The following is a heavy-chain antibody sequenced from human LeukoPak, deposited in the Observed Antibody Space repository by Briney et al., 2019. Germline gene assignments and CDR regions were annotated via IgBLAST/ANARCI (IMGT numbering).Heavy chain of an antibody. V-gene: IGHV3-33*01. CDR1: GFTFSSYG. Sequence: GRSLRLSYAASGFTFSSYGMHWVRQAPGKGLEWVAVIWYDGSNKYYADSVKGRFTISRDNSKNTLYLQMNSLRAEDTAVYYCARARGENDILTGYPGAFDIWGQGTMVTVSS. CDR3: ARARGENDILTGYPGAFDI. J-gene: IGHJ3*02. D-gene: IGHD3-9*01. CDR2: IWYDGSNK.